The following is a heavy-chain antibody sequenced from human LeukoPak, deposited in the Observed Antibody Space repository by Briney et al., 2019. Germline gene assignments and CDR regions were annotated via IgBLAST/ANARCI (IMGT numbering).Heavy chain of an antibody. CDR2: INQDGSEK. CDR1: GFTFSNYW. V-gene: IGHV3-7*01. Sequence: GSLRLSCAASGFTFSNYWMSWVRQAPGKGLEWLANINQDGSEKYYIDSVKGRFTISRDNAKNSLYLQMNSLRAEDTAVYYCARGVAGQIDYWGQGTLVTVSS. CDR3: ARGVAGQIDY. J-gene: IGHJ4*02. D-gene: IGHD6-19*01.